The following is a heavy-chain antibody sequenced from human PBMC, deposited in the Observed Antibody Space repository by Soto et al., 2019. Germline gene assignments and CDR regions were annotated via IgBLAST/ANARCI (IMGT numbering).Heavy chain of an antibody. CDR2: IGTAGDT. D-gene: IGHD1-26*01. J-gene: IGHJ6*02. CDR3: ARGSGYYYGMDV. V-gene: IGHV3-13*01. Sequence: PGGSLRLSCAASGFTFSSYDMHWVRQATGKGLEWVSAIGTAGDTYYPGSVKGRFTISRENAKNSLYLQMNSLRAGDTAVYYCARGSGYYYGMDVRGQGTTVTVSS. CDR1: GFTFSSYD.